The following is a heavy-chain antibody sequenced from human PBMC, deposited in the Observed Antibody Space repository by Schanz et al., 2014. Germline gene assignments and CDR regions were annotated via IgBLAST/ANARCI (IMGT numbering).Heavy chain of an antibody. CDR2: IYHNGDT. V-gene: IGHV4-4*02. CDR1: GGSIISSTW. CDR3: VRGVGAWEQRIFDY. D-gene: IGHD1-26*01. Sequence: QVLLQESGPGVVKPSGTLSLTCAVSGGSIISSTWWGWVRQPPGKGLEWIGEIYHNGDTSFNPSPKGRATMSVDKSKKEFSLRLTSLTAADTALYYCVRGVGAWEQRIFDYWGKGTLVTVSS. J-gene: IGHJ4*02.